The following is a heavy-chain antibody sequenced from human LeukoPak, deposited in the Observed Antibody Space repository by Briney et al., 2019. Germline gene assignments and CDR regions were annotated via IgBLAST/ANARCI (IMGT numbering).Heavy chain of an antibody. J-gene: IGHJ4*02. CDR3: ARGGEYSSSSTCHY. V-gene: IGHV1-18*04. CDR1: GYTFTGYY. CDR2: ISAYNGNT. D-gene: IGHD6-6*01. Sequence: ASVKVSCKASGYTFTGYYMHWVRQAPGQGLEWMGWISAYNGNTNYAQKLQGRVTMTTDTSTSTAYMELRSLRSDDTAVYYCARGGEYSSSSTCHYWGQGTLVTVSS.